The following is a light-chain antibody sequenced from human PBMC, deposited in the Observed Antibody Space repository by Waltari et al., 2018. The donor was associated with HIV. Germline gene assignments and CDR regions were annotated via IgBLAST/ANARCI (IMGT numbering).Light chain of an antibody. CDR2: SSG. CDR1: QDITNY. CDR3: QNYNRAPRT. Sequence: DIQMTQSPSSLSASVGDRVTITCRASQDITNYLAWYQQKPGKVPKLLIFSSGTLQSGVPSRFSGSGSGTDFTLTISSLQPEDVATYYCQNYNRAPRTFGQGTKVEIK. J-gene: IGKJ1*01. V-gene: IGKV1-27*01.